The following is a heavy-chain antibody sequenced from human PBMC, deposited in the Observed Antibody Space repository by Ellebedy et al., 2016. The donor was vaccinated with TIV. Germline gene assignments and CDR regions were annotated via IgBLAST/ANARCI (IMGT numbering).Heavy chain of an antibody. CDR2: IYPGDSDT. CDR1: GYSFTSYW. Sequence: GESLKISCKGSGYSFTSYWIDWVRQMPGKGLEWMGIIYPGDSDTRYSPSFQGQVTISVDKSISTAYLQWGSLKASDTAMIYCARQKVDYDSSGPLPPDYWGQGTLVTVSS. D-gene: IGHD3-22*01. J-gene: IGHJ4*02. CDR3: ARQKVDYDSSGPLPPDY. V-gene: IGHV5-51*01.